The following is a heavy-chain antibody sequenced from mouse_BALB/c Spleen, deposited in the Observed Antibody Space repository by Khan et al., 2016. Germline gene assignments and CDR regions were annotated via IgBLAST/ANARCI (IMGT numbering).Heavy chain of an antibody. Sequence: EVKLLESGGGLVQPGGSLKLSCAASGFDFSSYWMSWVRQAPGKGLEWIGEINPDSSTINYTPSLKDKFIISRDTAKNTLYLQMSKVRSEDTALYYCARQGDYGYDVYWGQGSTLAVSS. CDR1: GFDFSSYW. CDR3: ARQGDYGYDVY. V-gene: IGHV4-1*02. J-gene: IGHJ2*01. CDR2: INPDSSTI. D-gene: IGHD2-2*01.